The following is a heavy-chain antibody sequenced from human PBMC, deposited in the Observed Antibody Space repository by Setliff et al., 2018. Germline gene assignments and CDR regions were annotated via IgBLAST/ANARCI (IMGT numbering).Heavy chain of an antibody. CDR2: IYYTGSS. CDR3: ARHSPYYYYMDV. J-gene: IGHJ6*03. Sequence: SETLSLTCTVSGDSLRSSSSYYWAWIRQPPGKGLEWIGSIYYTGSSYYNPSLRSRITMSMDTSKNQFSLRLTSVTAADTSVYYCARHSPYYYYMDVWGNGTTVTVSS. CDR1: GDSLRSSSSYY. V-gene: IGHV4-39*01.